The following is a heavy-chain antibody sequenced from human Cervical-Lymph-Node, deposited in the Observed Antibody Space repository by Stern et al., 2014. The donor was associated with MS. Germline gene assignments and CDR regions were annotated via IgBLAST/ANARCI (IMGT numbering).Heavy chain of an antibody. Sequence: VQLVQSRAEVKKPGASVSVSCKASGYTFTAYYLHWVRQAPGHGLEWMGWINPNNGDTKYAQNFQGWVTMTRDTSISTAYMDLSSLTSDDTAIYYCARDLGTVTTPGDYWGQGTLVTVSS. D-gene: IGHD4-17*01. J-gene: IGHJ4*02. CDR3: ARDLGTVTTPGDY. V-gene: IGHV1-2*04. CDR1: GYTFTAYY. CDR2: INPNNGDT.